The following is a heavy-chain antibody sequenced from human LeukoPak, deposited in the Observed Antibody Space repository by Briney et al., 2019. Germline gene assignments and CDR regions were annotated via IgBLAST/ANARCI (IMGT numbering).Heavy chain of an antibody. CDR1: GYTFTSYG. J-gene: IGHJ4*02. D-gene: IGHD3-22*01. CDR3: ARTDYYDSSGRKFDY. V-gene: IGHV1-18*01. CDR2: ISAYNGNT. Sequence: ASVKVSCKASGYTFTSYGISWVRQAPGQGLEWMGWISAYNGNTNYAQKLQGRVTMTTDTSTSTAYMELRSLRSDDTAVYYRARTDYYDSSGRKFDYWGQGTLVTASS.